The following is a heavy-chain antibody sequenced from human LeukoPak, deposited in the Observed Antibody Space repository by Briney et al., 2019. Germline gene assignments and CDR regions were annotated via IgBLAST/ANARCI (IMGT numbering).Heavy chain of an antibody. CDR1: GFTFSTYS. CDR3: ARRACAYSHPYDY. V-gene: IGHV3-21*04. J-gene: IGHJ4*02. Sequence: GGSLRLSCAASGFTFSTYSMNWVRQAPGKGLEWVSSISSSSSYIHYADSVKGRFTISRDNSKNTLYLQMNSLRAEDTAVYYCARRACAYSHPYDYWGQGTLVTVSS. CDR2: ISSSSSYI. D-gene: IGHD4/OR15-4a*01.